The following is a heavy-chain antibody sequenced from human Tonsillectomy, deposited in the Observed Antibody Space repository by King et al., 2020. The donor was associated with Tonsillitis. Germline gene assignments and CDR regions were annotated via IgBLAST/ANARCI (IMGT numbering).Heavy chain of an antibody. J-gene: IGHJ2*01. CDR2: IYHIGST. CDR3: ARVSGNYGWYFDH. Sequence: LQLQESGSGLVKPPQTLSLTCAVSGGSISSGGYSWSWIRQPPGKGLEWIGYIYHIGSTYYNPSLKSRVTISIDRSKNQFSLKMTSVTAAATAVYYCARVSGNYGWYFDHWGRGTLVTVSS. V-gene: IGHV4-30-2*01. CDR1: GGSISSGGYS. D-gene: IGHD3-22*01.